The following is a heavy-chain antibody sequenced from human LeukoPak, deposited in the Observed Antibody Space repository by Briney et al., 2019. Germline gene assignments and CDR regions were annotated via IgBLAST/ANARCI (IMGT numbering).Heavy chain of an antibody. D-gene: IGHD7-27*01. J-gene: IGHJ2*01. CDR2: INPNSGGT. Sequence: ASVKVSCKASGYSFTDHYTHWVRQAPGQGFDWMAWINPNSGGTNYAQKFQGRVTMTRDTSISTAYMELSRLTSDDTAIYYCAIHWGSGWYFDLWGRGTLVTVSS. CDR1: GYSFTDHY. CDR3: AIHWGSGWYFDL. V-gene: IGHV1-2*02.